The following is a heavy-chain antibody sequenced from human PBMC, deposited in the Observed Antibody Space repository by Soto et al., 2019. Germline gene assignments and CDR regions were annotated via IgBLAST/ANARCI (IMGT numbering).Heavy chain of an antibody. CDR3: ARGGAHTAMANEY. CDR1: GFTFSSYW. V-gene: IGHV3-74*01. Sequence: GGSLRLSCAASGFTFSSYWMHWVRQASAKGLVWVSRISFDGSTTTYADSVKGRFTISRDNAKNTLYLQMNSLRAEDTAVYYCARGGAHTAMANEYWGQGALVTVSS. CDR2: ISFDGSTT. J-gene: IGHJ4*02. D-gene: IGHD5-18*01.